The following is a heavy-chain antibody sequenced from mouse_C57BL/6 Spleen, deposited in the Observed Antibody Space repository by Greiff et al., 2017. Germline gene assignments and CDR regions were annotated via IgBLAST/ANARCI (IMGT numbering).Heavy chain of an antibody. V-gene: IGHV1-82*01. CDR3: VYYGSPYY. Sequence: QVQLQQSGPELVKPGASVTISCKASGYAFSSSWMNWVKQRPGTGLEWIGRIYPGDGDTTYNGKFKGKATLTADKSSSTAYMQLSSLTSEDSAVYFCVYYGSPYYWGQGTTLTVSS. CDR2: IYPGDGDT. D-gene: IGHD1-1*01. J-gene: IGHJ2*01. CDR1: GYAFSSSW.